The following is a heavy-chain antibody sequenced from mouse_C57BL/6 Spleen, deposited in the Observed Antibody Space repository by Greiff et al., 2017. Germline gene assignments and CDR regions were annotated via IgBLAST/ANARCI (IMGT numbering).Heavy chain of an antibody. CDR2: INPNNGGT. CDR3: ARGIYYYGSSYLYYAMDY. V-gene: IGHV1-18*01. Sequence: VQLQQSGPELVKPGASVKIPCKASGYTFTDYNMDWVKQSHGKSLEWIGDINPNNGGTIYNQKFKGKATLTVDKSSSTAYMELRSLTSEDTAVYYCARGIYYYGSSYLYYAMDYWGQGTSVTVSS. CDR1: GYTFTDYN. J-gene: IGHJ4*01. D-gene: IGHD1-1*01.